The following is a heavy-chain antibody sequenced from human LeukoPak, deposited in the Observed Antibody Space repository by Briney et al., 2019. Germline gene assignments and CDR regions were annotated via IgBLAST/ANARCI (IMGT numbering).Heavy chain of an antibody. D-gene: IGHD3-22*01. CDR3: ARDVDPGGYPNWFDP. Sequence: GGSLRLSCAASGFTFSDYYMSWIRQAPGKGLEWVSYISSSGSIIYYADSVKGRFTISRDNAKNSLYLQMNGLRAEDTAVYYCARDVDPGGYPNWFDPWGQGTLVSVSS. V-gene: IGHV3-11*01. J-gene: IGHJ5*02. CDR2: ISSSGSII. CDR1: GFTFSDYY.